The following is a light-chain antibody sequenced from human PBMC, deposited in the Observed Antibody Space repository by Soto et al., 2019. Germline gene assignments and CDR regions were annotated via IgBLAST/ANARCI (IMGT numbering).Light chain of an antibody. CDR1: QSISTC. J-gene: IGKJ2*01. CDR3: QQSYSSPHMYT. V-gene: IGKV1-39*01. CDR2: AAS. Sequence: DIQMTQSPSSLSASVGDRVTITCRASQSISTCLNWYQQKPGKAPDLLIYAASNLQSGVPSRFSGSGSGTDFTLTISSLQPDDFATYYCQQSYSSPHMYTFGQGTKLELK.